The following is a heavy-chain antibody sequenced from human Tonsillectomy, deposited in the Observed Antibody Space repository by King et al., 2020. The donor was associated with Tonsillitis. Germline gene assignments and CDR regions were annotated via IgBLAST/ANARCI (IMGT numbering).Heavy chain of an antibody. J-gene: IGHJ4*02. CDR3: GAGPTDYYYDNSGYYLD. V-gene: IGHV4-34*01. CDR1: GGSFSDYQ. CDR2: INHSGST. D-gene: IGHD3-22*01. Sequence: VQLQQWGAGLLKPSETLSLTCAVYGGSFSDYQWSWIRQPPGKGLEWIGEINHSGSTNYNPSLESRVTISVDTSKNQFSLKLSSVTAADTAVYYCGAGPTDYYYDNSGYYLDWGQGTLVTVSS.